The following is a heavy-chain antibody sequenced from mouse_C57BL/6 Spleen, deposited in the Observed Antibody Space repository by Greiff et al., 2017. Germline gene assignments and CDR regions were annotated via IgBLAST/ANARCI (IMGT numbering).Heavy chain of an antibody. Sequence: QVTLKVSGPGILQSSQTLSLTCSFSGFSLSTSCMGVSWIRQPSGKGLEWLAHLYWDDDKRYNPFLKSRLTISKDTSRNQVFLKITSVDTADTATYYCARRSVNDGYYVVAMGYQGHRTSVTVSS. CDR1: GFSLSTSCMG. CDR3: ARRSVNDGYYVVAMGY. J-gene: IGHJ4*01. D-gene: IGHD2-3*01. CDR2: LYWDDDK. V-gene: IGHV8-12*01.